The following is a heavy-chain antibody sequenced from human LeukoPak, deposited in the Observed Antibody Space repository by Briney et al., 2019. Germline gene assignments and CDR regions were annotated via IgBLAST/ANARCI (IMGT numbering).Heavy chain of an antibody. Sequence: GGCLRLSCAAAGFTFSSYGMHWVRQAPGKGLEWVAFIRYDGSNKYYADSVKGRFTISRDNSKNTLYLQMNSLRAEDTAVYYCAKGVSLRFLEWADYWGQGTLVTVSS. CDR1: GFTFSSYG. V-gene: IGHV3-30*02. J-gene: IGHJ4*02. CDR2: IRYDGSNK. D-gene: IGHD3-3*01. CDR3: AKGVSLRFLEWADY.